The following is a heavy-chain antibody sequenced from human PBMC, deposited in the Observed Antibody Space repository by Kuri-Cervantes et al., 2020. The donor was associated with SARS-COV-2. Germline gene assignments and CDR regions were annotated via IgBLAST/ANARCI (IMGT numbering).Heavy chain of an antibody. V-gene: IGHV1-69*06. CDR1: GGTFSSYA. CDR2: IIPIFCTA. CDR3: SREVSCSSTSCPSDD. J-gene: IGHJ4*02. Sequence: SSEKVSCKASGGTFSSYAIRWVRQAPGQGLEWMGGIIPIFCTANYAQKFQGRVTITADKSTSTAYMELSSLSSDDTAVYYCSREVSCSSTSCPSDDWGQGTLVTVSS. D-gene: IGHD2-2*01.